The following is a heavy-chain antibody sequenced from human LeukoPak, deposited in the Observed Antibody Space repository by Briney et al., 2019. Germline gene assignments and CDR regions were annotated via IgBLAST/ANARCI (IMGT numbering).Heavy chain of an antibody. J-gene: IGHJ4*02. Sequence: GSLRLSCAASGFTVSSNYMSWVRQAPGKGLEWVSVIYSGGSTYYADSVKGRFTISRDNSKNTLYLQMNSLRAEDTAVYYCAKDWGSSWDFDYWGQGTLVTVSS. CDR2: IYSGGST. V-gene: IGHV3-53*01. CDR3: AKDWGSSWDFDY. D-gene: IGHD6-6*01. CDR1: GFTVSSNY.